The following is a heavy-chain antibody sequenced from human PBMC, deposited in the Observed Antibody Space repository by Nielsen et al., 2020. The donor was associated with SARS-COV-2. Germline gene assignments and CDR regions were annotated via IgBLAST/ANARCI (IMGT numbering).Heavy chain of an antibody. CDR2: IYYSGST. Sequence: SETLSLTCTVSGGSISSDGYYWSWIRQHPGKGLEWIGYIYYSGSTYYNPSLKSRVTISVDTSKNTFSLKLSSVTAADTAVYYCARQPISSGWYSGWYYGMDVWGQGTTVTVSS. V-gene: IGHV4-31*03. CDR1: GGSISSDGYY. CDR3: ARQPISSGWYSGWYYGMDV. J-gene: IGHJ6*02. D-gene: IGHD6-19*01.